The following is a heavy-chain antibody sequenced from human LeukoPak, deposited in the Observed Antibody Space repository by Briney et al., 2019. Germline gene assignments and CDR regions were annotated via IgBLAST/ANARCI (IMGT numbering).Heavy chain of an antibody. D-gene: IGHD6-13*01. CDR1: GFTFSSYG. Sequence: PGGSLRLSCAASGFTFSSYGMSWVRQAPGKGLEWVSAISGSGGSTYYADSVKGRFTISRDNSKNTLYLQMNSLRADDTAIYYCAKDAAAAGSAYYFEYWGQGTLVTVSS. V-gene: IGHV3-23*01. CDR2: ISGSGGST. J-gene: IGHJ4*02. CDR3: AKDAAAAGSAYYFEY.